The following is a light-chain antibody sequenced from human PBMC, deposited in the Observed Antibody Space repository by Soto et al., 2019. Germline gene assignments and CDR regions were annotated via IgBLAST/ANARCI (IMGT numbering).Light chain of an antibody. CDR1: QGISSD. CDR3: QQLNLSPIT. Sequence: DIQLTQSPSFLSASVGDRVIITCRASQGISSDLAWYQQKPGKAPNLLIYGASNLQTGVPSRFSGSGSGTEFTLTISSLQPEDFATYYCQQLNLSPITFGQGTRLEMK. CDR2: GAS. J-gene: IGKJ5*01. V-gene: IGKV1-9*01.